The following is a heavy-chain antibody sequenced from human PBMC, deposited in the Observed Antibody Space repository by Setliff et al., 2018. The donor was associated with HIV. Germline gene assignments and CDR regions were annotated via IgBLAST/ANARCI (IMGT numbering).Heavy chain of an antibody. D-gene: IGHD3-16*02. CDR2: INPSGGST. V-gene: IGHV1-46*01. J-gene: IGHJ4*02. Sequence: GASVKVSCKASGYSFMSYYMHWVRQVPGQGLEWMGIINPSGGSTRYAQKFQGRVTMTRDTSTSTVYMELSSLRSEDTAVYYCARGRVYVWGSYRSAPDYWGQGTLVTVSS. CDR1: GYSFMSYY. CDR3: ARGRVYVWGSYRSAPDY.